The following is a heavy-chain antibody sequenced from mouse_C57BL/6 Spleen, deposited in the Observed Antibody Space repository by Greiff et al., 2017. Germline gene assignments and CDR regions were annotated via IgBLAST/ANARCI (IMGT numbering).Heavy chain of an antibody. V-gene: IGHV2-2*01. CDR3: ARKLEYYYGSRGGYAMDY. Sequence: VQLQQSGPGLVQPSQSLSITCTVSGFSLTSYGVHWVRQSPGKGLEWLGVIWSGGSTDYNAAFISRLSISKDNSKSQVFFKMNSLQADDTAIYYCARKLEYYYGSRGGYAMDYWGQGTSVTVSS. D-gene: IGHD1-1*01. J-gene: IGHJ4*01. CDR1: GFSLTSYG. CDR2: IWSGGST.